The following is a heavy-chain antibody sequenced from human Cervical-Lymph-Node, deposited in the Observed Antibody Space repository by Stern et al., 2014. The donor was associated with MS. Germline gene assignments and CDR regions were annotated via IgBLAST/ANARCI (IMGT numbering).Heavy chain of an antibody. CDR3: ARVLSLATSDS. J-gene: IGHJ4*02. V-gene: IGHV1-46*01. Sequence: QVQLVQSGAEIRKPGASVKISCEASGYTFTTYYMHWVRQAPGQGLEWVSLSNPSGGKTIYAQRFQGRVTVTGDTSTSTVYMELTGLRSEDTAVYYCARVLSLATSDSWGQGTLVIVSS. D-gene: IGHD1-1*01. CDR2: SNPSGGKT. CDR1: GYTFTTYY.